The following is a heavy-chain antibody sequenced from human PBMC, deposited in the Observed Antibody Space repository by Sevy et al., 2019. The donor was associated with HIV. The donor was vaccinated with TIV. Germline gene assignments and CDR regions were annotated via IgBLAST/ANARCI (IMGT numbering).Heavy chain of an antibody. CDR1: GGSISTSY. J-gene: IGHJ3*02. CDR2: ISYIGNT. CDR3: ARDPVGSTAPRKAFDI. D-gene: IGHD1-26*01. V-gene: IGHV4-59*01. Sequence: SETLSLTCTVSGGSISTSYWNWIRQPPGKGLEWIGYISYIGNTNYNPSLKSRVTISVDTSKNQFSLKVRSVTAADTAVYYCARDPVGSTAPRKAFDIWGQGTTVTVSS.